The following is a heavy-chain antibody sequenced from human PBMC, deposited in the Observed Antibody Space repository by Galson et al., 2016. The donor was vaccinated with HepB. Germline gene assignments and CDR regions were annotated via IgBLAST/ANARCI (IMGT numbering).Heavy chain of an antibody. Sequence: SLRLSCAASGFTFSNYAMSWVRQAPGKGLEWVSAISGSGGSTYYADSVKGRFTISRDNSKNTLYLQMNSLRAEDTALYYCAKRRLYCSGGSCYSFWYFDLWGRGTLVTVSS. CDR3: AKRRLYCSGGSCYSFWYFDL. J-gene: IGHJ2*01. D-gene: IGHD2-15*01. CDR1: GFTFSNYA. CDR2: ISGSGGST. V-gene: IGHV3-23*01.